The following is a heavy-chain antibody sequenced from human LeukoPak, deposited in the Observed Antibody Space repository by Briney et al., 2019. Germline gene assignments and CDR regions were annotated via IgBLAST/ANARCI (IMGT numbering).Heavy chain of an antibody. CDR2: ISWNSGSI. D-gene: IGHD1-26*01. Sequence: GRSLRLSCAASGFTFDDYAMHWVRQAPGKGLEWVSGISWNSGSIGYADSVKGRFTISRDNAKNSLYLQMNSLRAEDTAIYYCARDTSFAVGATLDFWGQGTLVTVSS. CDR3: ARDTSFAVGATLDF. CDR1: GFTFDDYA. J-gene: IGHJ4*02. V-gene: IGHV3-9*01.